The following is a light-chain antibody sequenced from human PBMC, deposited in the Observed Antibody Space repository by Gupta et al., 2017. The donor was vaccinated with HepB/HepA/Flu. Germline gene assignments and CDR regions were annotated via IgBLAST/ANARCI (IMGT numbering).Light chain of an antibody. CDR3: QQYSSTPRT. J-gene: IGKJ1*01. CDR1: QSVLSSSNSKNY. V-gene: IGKV4-1*01. Sequence: DIVMTQSTDSLTVPLGERATINCKSSQSVLSSSNSKNYLAWYQQKPGQPPRLLIYWASTRESGVPDRFSGSGSGTDFTLTISSLQAEDGAVYYCQQYSSTPRTFGQGTKVEIK. CDR2: WAS.